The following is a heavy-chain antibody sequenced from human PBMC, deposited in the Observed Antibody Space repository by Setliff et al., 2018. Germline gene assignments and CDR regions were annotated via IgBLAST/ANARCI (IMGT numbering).Heavy chain of an antibody. CDR1: GGSISPYY. D-gene: IGHD2-2*01. Sequence: PSETLSLTCSVSGGSISPYYWIWIRQSPGKGLEWIGYIFYSGSARYNPSLESRVTMSVDTSKNQISLKLTSVTAADTAVYYCARGYCSSPSCFFAGWFDPWGQGTLVTVSS. J-gene: IGHJ5*02. CDR3: ARGYCSSPSCFFAGWFDP. V-gene: IGHV4-59*12. CDR2: IFYSGSA.